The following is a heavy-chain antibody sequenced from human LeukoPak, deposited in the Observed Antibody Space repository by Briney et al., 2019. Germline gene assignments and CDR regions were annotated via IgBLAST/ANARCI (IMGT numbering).Heavy chain of an antibody. CDR1: GYTFTSNY. D-gene: IGHD5-12*01. CDR3: ASLGYSNNDAFDI. CDR2: ISPSGGST. J-gene: IGHJ3*02. V-gene: IGHV1-46*01. Sequence: ASVKVSCKAFGYTFTSNYMHRVRQAPGQGPEWMGVISPSGGSTTYAQKFQGRVTLTRDMSTSTDYLELSSLRSDDTAVYYCASLGYSNNDAFDIWGQGTMVTVSS.